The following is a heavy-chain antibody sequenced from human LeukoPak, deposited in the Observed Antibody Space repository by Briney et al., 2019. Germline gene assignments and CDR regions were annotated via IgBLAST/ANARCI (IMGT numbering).Heavy chain of an antibody. D-gene: IGHD4-4*01. CDR3: ARARSQYYSRLVTSFDY. CDR1: GYTFTSHG. Sequence: ASVKVSCKASGYTFTSHGISWVRQAPGQGLEWMGWISAYNGNTNYAQKLQGRVTMTTDTSTSTAYMELRSLRSDDTAVYYCARARSQYYSRLVTSFDYWGQGTLVTVSS. CDR2: ISAYNGNT. V-gene: IGHV1-18*01. J-gene: IGHJ4*02.